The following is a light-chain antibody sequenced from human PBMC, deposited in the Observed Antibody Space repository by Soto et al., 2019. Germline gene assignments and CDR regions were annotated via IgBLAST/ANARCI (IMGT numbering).Light chain of an antibody. J-gene: IGLJ1*01. CDR1: SSDVGGHNS. CDR2: DVN. Sequence: QCVLTQASAVSLSPGQSVRISCTGASSDVGGHNSVSWYHQHPVKAPTLMISDVNKMPSGVPDRFSGSQSGNAAALTISGLQTEDEADYYCCSYSGTSYIFGTGTNVTVL. CDR3: CSYSGTSYI. V-gene: IGLV2-11*01.